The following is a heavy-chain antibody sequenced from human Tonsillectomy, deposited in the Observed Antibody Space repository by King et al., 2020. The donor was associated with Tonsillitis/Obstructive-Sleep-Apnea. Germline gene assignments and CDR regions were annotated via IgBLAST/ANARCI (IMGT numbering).Heavy chain of an antibody. D-gene: IGHD5-12*01. J-gene: IGHJ4*02. V-gene: IGHV1-2*04. CDR3: ARGARYSGYDYVY. CDR2: INPNSGGT. Sequence: QLVQSGAEVKKPGASVKVSCKASGYTFTGYYMHWVRQAPGQGLEWMGWINPNSGGTNYAQKFQGWVTMTRDTAISTAYMELSRLRSDDTAVYYFARGARYSGYDYVYWGQGTLVTVSS. CDR1: GYTFTGYY.